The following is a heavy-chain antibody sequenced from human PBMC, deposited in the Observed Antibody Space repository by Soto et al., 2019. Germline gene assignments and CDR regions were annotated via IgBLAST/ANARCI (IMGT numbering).Heavy chain of an antibody. J-gene: IGHJ4*02. V-gene: IGHV3-15*01. Sequence: GGSLRLSCAASGFTFSNAWMSWVRQAPGKGLEWVGRIKSKTDGGTTDYAAPVKGRFTISRDDSKNTLYLQMNSLKTEDTAVYYCTTDRLVTSFTTSFDYWGQGTLVTVSS. CDR2: IKSKTDGGTT. D-gene: IGHD4-17*01. CDR1: GFTFSNAW. CDR3: TTDRLVTSFTTSFDY.